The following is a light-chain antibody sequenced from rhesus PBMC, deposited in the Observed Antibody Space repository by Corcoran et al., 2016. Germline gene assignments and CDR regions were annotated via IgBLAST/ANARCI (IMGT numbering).Light chain of an antibody. Sequence: DIQMTQSPSSLSVSVGDKVTITCRASQGISSWLAWYQQKPGKAPKLLIYKASSLQSGVPSRVSGSGSGTDFTLSISSLQPEDFATYYCLQYNSSPLTFGGGTKVELK. J-gene: IGKJ4*01. CDR2: KAS. CDR1: QGISSW. CDR3: LQYNSSPLT. V-gene: IGKV1-21*01.